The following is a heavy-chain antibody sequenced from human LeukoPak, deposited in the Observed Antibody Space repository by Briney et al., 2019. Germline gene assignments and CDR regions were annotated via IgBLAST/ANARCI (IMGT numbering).Heavy chain of an antibody. Sequence: SETLSLTCTVSGGSISSYYWSWIRHPPGKGLEWIGYIFYSGRTNYNPSLKSRVTISINTSRNQFSLKLSAVAAADTAMYYCARGLYCSGGSCVLRDWGQGTLVTVSS. V-gene: IGHV4-59*01. J-gene: IGHJ4*02. CDR2: IFYSGRT. D-gene: IGHD2-15*01. CDR3: ARGLYCSGGSCVLRD. CDR1: GGSISSYY.